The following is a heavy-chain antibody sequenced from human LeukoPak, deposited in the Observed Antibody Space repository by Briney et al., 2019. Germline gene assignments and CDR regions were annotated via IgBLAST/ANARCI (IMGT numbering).Heavy chain of an antibody. CDR3: AKGPRIVGATYFDY. CDR1: GFTFSSYG. Sequence: QPGGSLRLSCAASGFTFSSYGMHWVRQAPGKGLEWVAVMSYDGSNKYYADSVKGRFTISRDNSKNTLYLQMNSLRAEDTAVYYCAKGPRIVGATYFDYWGQGTLVTVSS. D-gene: IGHD1-26*01. CDR2: MSYDGSNK. J-gene: IGHJ4*02. V-gene: IGHV3-30*18.